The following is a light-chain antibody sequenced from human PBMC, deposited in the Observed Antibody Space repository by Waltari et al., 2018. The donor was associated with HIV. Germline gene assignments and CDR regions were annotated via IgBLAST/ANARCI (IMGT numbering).Light chain of an antibody. CDR2: EVS. V-gene: IGLV2-23*02. J-gene: IGLJ2*01. Sequence: QSALTQPASVSGSTGQSITISCTGTSSDVGSYYLVSWYQQHPGKAPKLMIYEVSKRPSGVSNRFSGSKSGNTASLTISGLQAEDEADYYCCSYAGSSTFVVFGGGTKLTVL. CDR1: SSDVGSYYL. CDR3: CSYAGSSTFVV.